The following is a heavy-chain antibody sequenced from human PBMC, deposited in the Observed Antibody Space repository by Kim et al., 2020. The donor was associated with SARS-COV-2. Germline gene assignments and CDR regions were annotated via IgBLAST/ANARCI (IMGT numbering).Heavy chain of an antibody. V-gene: IGHV3-7*03. CDR3: ASFGLAVAGSSVDY. D-gene: IGHD6-19*01. CDR1: GFTFSSYW. CDR2: IKKDGSAI. J-gene: IGHJ4*02. Sequence: GGSLRLSCAASGFTFSSYWMSWVRQAPGKGLEWVANIKKDGSAIYYVDSVKGRFTISRDNAKNSLYLQMNYLRADDTAVYYCASFGLAVAGSSVDYWGPG.